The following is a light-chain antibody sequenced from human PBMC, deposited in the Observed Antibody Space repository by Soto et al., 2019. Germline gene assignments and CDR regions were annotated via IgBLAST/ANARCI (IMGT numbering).Light chain of an antibody. CDR2: DAA. Sequence: EIVLTQSPGTLPLSPGERATLSCRASQSVSSYLAWYQQKPGQAPRLLIYDAASRATGIPDRFSGSGSGTDFTLTISRLEPEDFAVYYCQQYGSSPLTFGGGIKLEIK. CDR1: QSVSSY. CDR3: QQYGSSPLT. J-gene: IGKJ4*01. V-gene: IGKV3-20*01.